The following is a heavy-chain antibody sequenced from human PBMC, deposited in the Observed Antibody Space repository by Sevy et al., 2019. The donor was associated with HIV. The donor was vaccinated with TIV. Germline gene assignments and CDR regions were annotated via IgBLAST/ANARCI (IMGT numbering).Heavy chain of an antibody. CDR2: IIPIFGTA. D-gene: IGHD5-18*01. J-gene: IGHJ6*02. V-gene: IGHV1-69*13. CDR1: GGTFSSYA. Sequence: ASVKVSCKAPGGTFSSYAISWVRQAPGQGLEWMGGIIPIFGTANYAQKFQGRVTITADESTSTAYMELSSLRSEDTAVYYCAEAVAARGYSYGPPYYGMDVWGQGTTVTVSS. CDR3: AEAVAARGYSYGPPYYGMDV.